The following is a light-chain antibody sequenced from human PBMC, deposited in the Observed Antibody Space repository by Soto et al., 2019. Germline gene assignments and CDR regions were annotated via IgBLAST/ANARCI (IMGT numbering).Light chain of an antibody. V-gene: IGLV1-44*01. CDR3: AAWDDSLNGWV. J-gene: IGLJ3*02. CDR1: SSNIGTNT. CDR2: SND. Sequence: QSVLTQPPSASGTPGQRVTISCSGSSSNIGTNTAHWYQQLPGTAPKLLIYSNDQRPSGVPDRFSGSKSGPSASLAISGLQSEDEADYYCAAWDDSLNGWVFGGGTRLTVL.